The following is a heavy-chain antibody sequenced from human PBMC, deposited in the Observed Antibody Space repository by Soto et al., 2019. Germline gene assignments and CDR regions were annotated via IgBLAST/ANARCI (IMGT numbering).Heavy chain of an antibody. CDR1: GFTFSSYA. V-gene: IGHV3-23*01. J-gene: IGHJ4*02. CDR2: ISGSGGST. D-gene: IGHD2-2*01. CDR3: AKGRPRIVVVPAFDY. Sequence: PGGSLRLSCAASGFTFSSYAMSWVRQAPGKGLEWVSAISGSGGSTYYADSVKGRFTISRDNSKNTLYLQMNSLRAEDTAVYYCAKGRPRIVVVPAFDYWGKGTLVTVPQ.